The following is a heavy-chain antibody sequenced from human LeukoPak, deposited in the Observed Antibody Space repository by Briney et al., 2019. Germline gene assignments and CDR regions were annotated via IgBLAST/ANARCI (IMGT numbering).Heavy chain of an antibody. CDR3: ARVGSSPIPFDI. J-gene: IGHJ3*02. CDR2: ISSSSSYI. V-gene: IGHV3-21*01. CDR1: GFTFSSYS. D-gene: IGHD2-2*02. Sequence: SGGSLRLSCAASGFTFSSYSMNWVRQALGKGLEWVSSISSSSSYIYYADSVKGRFTISRDNAKNSLYLQMNSLRAEDTAVYYCARVGSSPIPFDIWGQGTMVTVSS.